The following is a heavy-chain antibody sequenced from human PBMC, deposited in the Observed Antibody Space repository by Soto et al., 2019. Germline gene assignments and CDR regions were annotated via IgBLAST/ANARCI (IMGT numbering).Heavy chain of an antibody. CDR2: ISYDGNNK. CDR1: GITFNTYG. CDR3: AKGGTSYGMDV. Sequence: GSLRLSCAASGITFNTYGMHWVRQAPGKGLEWVAVISYDGNNKFYADSVKGRFTISRDNSKNTLYLQMSSLRAEDTAMYYCAKGGTSYGMDVWGQGTTVTVSS. V-gene: IGHV3-30*18. J-gene: IGHJ6*02.